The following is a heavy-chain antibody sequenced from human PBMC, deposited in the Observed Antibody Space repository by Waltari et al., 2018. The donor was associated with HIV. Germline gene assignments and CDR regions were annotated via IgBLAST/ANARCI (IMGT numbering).Heavy chain of an antibody. D-gene: IGHD3-3*01. CDR2: VYSSASTRFSMGTT. CDR3: ARGNCNRGSCFVLGFPFDM. CDR1: GTSMMTFY. J-gene: IGHJ3*02. Sequence: VQLQESGPRLVKPAETLSLTCNVSGTSMMTFYWSWIRQSPGSRPEWIGSVYSSASTRFSMGTTFYHPSLTSRITISLAMSKSQFSLRLRSVTAADTATYYCARGNCNRGSCFVLGFPFDMWGQGATVIVSS. V-gene: IGHV4-59*12.